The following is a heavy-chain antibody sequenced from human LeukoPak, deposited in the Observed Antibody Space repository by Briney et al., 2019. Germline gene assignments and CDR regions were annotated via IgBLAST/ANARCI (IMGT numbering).Heavy chain of an antibody. CDR3: ARDAEIAAASFGWFDP. Sequence: SQTLSLTCTVSGGSVSSYTYYWSWIRQPAGKGLEWIGRIFTTGSTTYNPSLKSRVTISVDTSKNQFSLRLSSVTAADTAVYYCARDAEIAAASFGWFDPWGQGTLVTVSS. J-gene: IGHJ5*02. D-gene: IGHD6-13*01. CDR1: GGSVSSYTYY. CDR2: IFTTGST. V-gene: IGHV4-61*02.